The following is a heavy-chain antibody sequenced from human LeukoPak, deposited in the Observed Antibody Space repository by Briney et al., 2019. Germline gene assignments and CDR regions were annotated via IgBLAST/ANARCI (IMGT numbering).Heavy chain of an antibody. CDR2: IKQDGSEK. J-gene: IGHJ4*02. D-gene: IGHD3-10*01. V-gene: IGHV3-7*01. CDR1: GFTFSSYW. CDR3: ARGELLSFLALDY. Sequence: GGSLRLSCAASGFTFSSYWMSWVRQAPGKGLEWVANIKQDGSEKYYVDSVKGRFTISRDNAKNSLYLQMNSLRAEDTAVYYCARGELLSFLALDYWGQGTLVTVSS.